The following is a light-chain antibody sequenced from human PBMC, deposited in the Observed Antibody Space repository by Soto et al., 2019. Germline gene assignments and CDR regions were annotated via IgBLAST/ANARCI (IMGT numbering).Light chain of an antibody. Sequence: EIVLTQSPATLSVSPGERATLSCRASQSVRSNLAWYQQKPGQGPRLLIFGASTRATDIPARFSGSGSGTDFTLTISRLEPEDFAVYYCQQYGSSPLTFGGGTKV. V-gene: IGKV3-20*01. CDR2: GAS. CDR3: QQYGSSPLT. CDR1: QSVRSN. J-gene: IGKJ4*01.